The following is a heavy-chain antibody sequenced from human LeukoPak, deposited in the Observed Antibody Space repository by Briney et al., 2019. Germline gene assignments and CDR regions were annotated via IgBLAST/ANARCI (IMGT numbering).Heavy chain of an antibody. CDR2: IYTSGST. CDR1: GGSISSYY. Sequence: SETLSLTCTVSGGSISSYYWSWIRQPAGKGLEWIGRIYTSGSTNYNPSLKSRVTISVDTSKNQFSLKLSSVTAADTAVYYCARGPFDGSGSYYKPRNFDYWGQGTLVTVSS. J-gene: IGHJ4*02. V-gene: IGHV4-4*07. CDR3: ARGPFDGSGSYYKPRNFDY. D-gene: IGHD3-10*01.